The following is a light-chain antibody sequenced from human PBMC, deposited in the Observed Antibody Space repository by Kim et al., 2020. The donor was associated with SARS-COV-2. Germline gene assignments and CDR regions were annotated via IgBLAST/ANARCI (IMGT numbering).Light chain of an antibody. CDR3: QKDNSAPNT. Sequence: SASVGDRITITCRDSQGISNFLAWYQQKPGKGPKLLTYSASTSQSGVPSRFSGSGSGTDFTLTNSSLQPEDVATYYCQKDNSAPNTFGQGTKLEIK. CDR2: SAS. V-gene: IGKV1-27*01. CDR1: QGISNF. J-gene: IGKJ2*01.